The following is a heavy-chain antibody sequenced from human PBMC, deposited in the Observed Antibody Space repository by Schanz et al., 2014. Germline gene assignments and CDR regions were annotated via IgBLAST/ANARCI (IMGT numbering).Heavy chain of an antibody. CDR3: ARKMKLGVYGGKGHDSLDI. CDR2: IGTSGGT. CDR1: GFSLDIFA. Sequence: EVQLVESGGGLVQPGGSLRLSCATSGFSLDIFAVSWVRQAPGKGLEWVSTIGTSGGTNYAESVKGRFTISRDNSKNTLYLQMNSLRAEDTAVYYCARKMKLGVYGGKGHDSLDIWGQGTMVTDSS. J-gene: IGHJ3*02. D-gene: IGHD4-17*01. V-gene: IGHV3-23*04.